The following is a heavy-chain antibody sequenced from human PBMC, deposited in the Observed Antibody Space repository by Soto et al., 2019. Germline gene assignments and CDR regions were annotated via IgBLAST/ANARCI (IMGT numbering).Heavy chain of an antibody. Sequence: SETLSLTCTFSGRSISSYYWSWIRQPPGKGLEWIGYIYYSGSTNYNPSLKSRVTISVDTSKNQFSLKLSSVTAADTAVYYCARYGSGSSVWFAPWGQGTLVTVS. J-gene: IGHJ5*02. D-gene: IGHD3-10*01. CDR3: ARYGSGSSVWFAP. V-gene: IGHV4-59*01. CDR1: GRSISSYY. CDR2: IYYSGST.